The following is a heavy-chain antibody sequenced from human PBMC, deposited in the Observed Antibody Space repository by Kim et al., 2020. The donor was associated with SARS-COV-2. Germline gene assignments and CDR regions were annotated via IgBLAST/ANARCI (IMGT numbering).Heavy chain of an antibody. CDR1: GFTFSFYY. CDR2: INHDGSVK. Sequence: GGSLRLSCAASGFTFSFYYMGWARQAPGKGLEWLANINHDGSVKAYVDSVKGRFTISRDNAKNSLFLQMNSLRAEDTAVDVCARDDTAGDIDYWGQGTLVTVSS. D-gene: IGHD3-16*01. V-gene: IGHV3-7*03. CDR3: ARDDTAGDIDY. J-gene: IGHJ4*02.